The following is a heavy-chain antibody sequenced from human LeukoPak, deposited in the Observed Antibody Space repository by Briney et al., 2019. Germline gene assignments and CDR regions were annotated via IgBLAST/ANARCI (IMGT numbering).Heavy chain of an antibody. CDR3: ARGLAARPRSYYYYGMDV. Sequence: GASVKVSCKASGYTFTGYYMHWVRQAPGQGLEWMGRINPNSGGTNYAQKFQGWVTMTRDTSISTAYMELSRLRSDDTAVYYCARGLAARPRSYYYYGMDVWGQGTTVTVSS. CDR2: INPNSGGT. CDR1: GYTFTGYY. J-gene: IGHJ6*02. D-gene: IGHD6-6*01. V-gene: IGHV1-2*04.